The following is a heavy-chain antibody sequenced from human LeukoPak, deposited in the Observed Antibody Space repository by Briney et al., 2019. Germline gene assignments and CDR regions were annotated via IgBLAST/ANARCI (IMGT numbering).Heavy chain of an antibody. CDR3: ARDYYGSGGVDY. V-gene: IGHV4-4*07. CDR2: IYTSGST. D-gene: IGHD3-10*01. Sequence: SETLSLTRTVSGGSISSYYWSWIRQPAGKGLEWIGRIYTSGSTNYNPSLKSRVSMSVGTSKNQFSLKLSSVTAADTAVYYCARDYYGSGGVDYWGQGTLVTVSS. J-gene: IGHJ4*02. CDR1: GGSISSYY.